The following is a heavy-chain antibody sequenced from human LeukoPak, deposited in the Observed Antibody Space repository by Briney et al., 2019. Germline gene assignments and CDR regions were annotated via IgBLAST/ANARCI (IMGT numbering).Heavy chain of an antibody. D-gene: IGHD6-13*01. CDR1: GFTFSSYA. V-gene: IGHV3-23*01. CDR3: AKDRGTIAAAGTYYFDY. J-gene: IGHJ4*02. Sequence: GGPLRLSCAASGFTFSSYAMSWVRQAPGKGLEWVSAISGSGGSTYYADSVKGRFTISRDNSKNTLYLQMNSLRAEDTAVYYCAKDRGTIAAAGTYYFDYWGQGTLVTVSS. CDR2: ISGSGGST.